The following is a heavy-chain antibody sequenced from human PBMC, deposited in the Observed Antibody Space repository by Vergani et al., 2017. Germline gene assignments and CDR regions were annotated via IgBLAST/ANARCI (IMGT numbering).Heavy chain of an antibody. CDR2: IHTGGST. Sequence: QVKLQESGPGLLKPSQTLSLTCTVSGESIRSGSHYWSWIRQPAGKGPDWIGHIHTGGSTDLNPSFKSRVSISVDTSKSQFSLKLNSVTVADTAVYYGARSRPYCTSGSCPAIWGQGTLVTVSS. V-gene: IGHV4-61*02. J-gene: IGHJ4*02. D-gene: IGHD2-15*01. CDR3: ARSRPYCTSGSCPAI. CDR1: GESIRSGSHY.